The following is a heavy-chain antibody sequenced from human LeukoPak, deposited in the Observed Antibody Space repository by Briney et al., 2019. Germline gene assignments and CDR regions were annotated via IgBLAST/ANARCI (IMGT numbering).Heavy chain of an antibody. CDR3: ARHVRGYSGYDSINFFDY. CDR1: GGSISSYY. Sequence: AETLSLTCTVSGGSISSYYWSWIRQPPGKGLEWIGYMFYSGSTDYNPSLKSRVSISVDTSKNQFSLKLSSVTAADTAMYYCARHVRGYSGYDSINFFDYWGQGTLVTVSS. V-gene: IGHV4-59*01. D-gene: IGHD5-12*01. CDR2: MFYSGST. J-gene: IGHJ4*02.